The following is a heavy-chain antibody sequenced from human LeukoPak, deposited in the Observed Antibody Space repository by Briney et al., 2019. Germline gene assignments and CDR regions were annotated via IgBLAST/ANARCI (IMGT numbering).Heavy chain of an antibody. D-gene: IGHD5-24*01. Sequence: SGGSLRLSCAASGFTFSNYATSWVRQAPGKGLEWVSAISGSGGSTYYADSVKGRFTISRDNSKNTLFLQMNSLRVEDTAIYYCAKSTRDGYNLWFDYWGQGTLVTVSS. CDR3: AKSTRDGYNLWFDY. J-gene: IGHJ4*02. CDR2: ISGSGGST. CDR1: GFTFSNYA. V-gene: IGHV3-23*01.